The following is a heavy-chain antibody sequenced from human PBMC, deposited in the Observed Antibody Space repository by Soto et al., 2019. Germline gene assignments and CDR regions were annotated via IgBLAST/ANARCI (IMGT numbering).Heavy chain of an antibody. Sequence: SETLSLTCTVSGGSISDDTYYWGWIRQPPGKGLEWIGSIYYSGTSYYNPSLKSRVTMSVDTSKNQFSLKLRSVTAADTAVYYCARLPCSGSCFRGDYWGQGTLVTVSS. CDR2: IYYSGTS. CDR3: ARLPCSGSCFRGDY. CDR1: GGSISDDTYY. V-gene: IGHV4-39*01. J-gene: IGHJ4*02. D-gene: IGHD2-15*01.